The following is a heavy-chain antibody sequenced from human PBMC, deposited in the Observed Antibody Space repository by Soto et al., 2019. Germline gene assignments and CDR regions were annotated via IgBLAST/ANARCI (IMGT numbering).Heavy chain of an antibody. CDR2: IMPGSSHI. D-gene: IGHD5-18*01. CDR1: GFTFSIYS. J-gene: IGHJ4*02. CDR3: AKDRGSGYSYGYFDY. V-gene: IGHV3-48*01. Sequence: GGSLRLSCAAAGFTFSIYSMNWVRQAPGKGLEWVSYIMPGSSHIFYADSVKGRFTISRDNAKNSLYLQMNSLRAEDTAVYYCAKDRGSGYSYGYFDYWGQGTLVTVSS.